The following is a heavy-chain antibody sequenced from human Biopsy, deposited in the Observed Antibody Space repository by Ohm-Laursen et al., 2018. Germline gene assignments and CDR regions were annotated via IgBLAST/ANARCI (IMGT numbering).Heavy chain of an antibody. CDR2: IYYSGST. J-gene: IGHJ6*02. D-gene: IGHD2/OR15-2a*01. CDR3: ARATNSTGWPYYYFYGMDV. V-gene: IGHV4-39*07. CDR1: GGSISRSSYY. Sequence: SDTLSLTCTVTGGSISRSSYYWDWIRQPPGKGLEWIGSIYYSGSTYYNPSLKSRVTISVDTSKNQFSLRLKSVTAADTAVYYCARATNSTGWPYYYFYGMDVWGQGTTVTVSS.